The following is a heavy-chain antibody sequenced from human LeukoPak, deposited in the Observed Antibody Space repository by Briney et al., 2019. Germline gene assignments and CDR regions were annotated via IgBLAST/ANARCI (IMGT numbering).Heavy chain of an antibody. J-gene: IGHJ4*02. CDR2: IYYTGNT. CDR3: ARRARATGGGDYFDY. V-gene: IGHV4-59*08. Sequence: SETLSLTCTVSGGSISSYYWTWVRQSPGKGLEWIGYIYYTGNTNYNPSLKSRVTISLDTSSNRFSLQLSSVTAADTAIYYCARRARATGGGDYFDYWGQGTLVTVSS. D-gene: IGHD2-15*01. CDR1: GGSISSYY.